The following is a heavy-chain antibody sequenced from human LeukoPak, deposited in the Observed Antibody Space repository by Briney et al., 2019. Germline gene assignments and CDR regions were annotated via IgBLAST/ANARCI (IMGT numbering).Heavy chain of an antibody. CDR2: IIPIFETA. CDR1: GGSFSSYA. CDR3: ARGESSRWSSPVSTTHFYSTMDV. D-gene: IGHD6-13*01. V-gene: IGHV1-69*01. Sequence: SVKVSCKASGGSFSSYAISWVRQAPGQRLEWMGGIIPIFETANIAQKLQGRVKITADESTSTAYMELSSLRSEETAVYYCARGESSRWSSPVSTTHFYSTMDVWGQGTTVTVSS. J-gene: IGHJ6*02.